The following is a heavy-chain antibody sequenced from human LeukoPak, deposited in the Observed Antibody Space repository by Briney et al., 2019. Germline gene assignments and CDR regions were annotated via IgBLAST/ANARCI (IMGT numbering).Heavy chain of an antibody. V-gene: IGHV1-18*01. Sequence: ASVKVSCKTSGYTFTDFGINWVRQAPGQGLEWMGRFTTYNGNTNYAQKFQGRVTMTTDTSTTTAYLEVTSLRSDDTAVYYCARRIAAAGDFDYWGQGTLVTVSS. CDR1: GYTFTDFG. J-gene: IGHJ4*02. D-gene: IGHD6-13*01. CDR3: ARRIAAAGDFDY. CDR2: FTTYNGNT.